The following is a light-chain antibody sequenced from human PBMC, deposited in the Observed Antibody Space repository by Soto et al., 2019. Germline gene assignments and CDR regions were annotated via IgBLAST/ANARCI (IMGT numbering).Light chain of an antibody. CDR1: QSISSY. V-gene: IGKV1-39*01. CDR2: AAS. Sequence: DIQMTQSPSSLSASVGDRVTITCRASQSISSYLNWYQQKPGKAPKLLIYAASSLQSGVPSRFSGSGFGTDFTFTISSLQPEDFATYYCQQSYSTPPYTFCQGTKLEIK. J-gene: IGKJ2*01. CDR3: QQSYSTPPYT.